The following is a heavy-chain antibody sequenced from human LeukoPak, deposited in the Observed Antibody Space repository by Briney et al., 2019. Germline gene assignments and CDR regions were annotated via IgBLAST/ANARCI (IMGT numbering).Heavy chain of an antibody. J-gene: IGHJ5*02. Sequence: ASVKVSCKASGYTFTSYGISWVRQAPGQGLEWMGWISAYNGNTNYAQKLQGRVTMTTDTSTSTAYMELRSLRSDDTAVYYCARVGLRYFDWLLSWFDPWGLGTLVTVSS. CDR3: ARVGLRYFDWLLSWFDP. D-gene: IGHD3-9*01. CDR1: GYTFTSYG. V-gene: IGHV1-18*01. CDR2: ISAYNGNT.